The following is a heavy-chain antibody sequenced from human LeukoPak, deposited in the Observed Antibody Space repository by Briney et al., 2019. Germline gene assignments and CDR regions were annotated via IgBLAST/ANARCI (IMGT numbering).Heavy chain of an antibody. CDR2: INPNSGGT. Sequence: ASVKVSCKASGYTFTGYYMHWVRQAPGQGLGWMGRINPNSGGTNYAQKFQARVTMTRDTSISTAYMELSRLRSDDTAVYYCARTSHYDILTGYLVYYFDYWGQGTLVTVSS. CDR3: ARTSHYDILTGYLVYYFDY. V-gene: IGHV1-2*06. D-gene: IGHD3-9*01. J-gene: IGHJ4*02. CDR1: GYTFTGYY.